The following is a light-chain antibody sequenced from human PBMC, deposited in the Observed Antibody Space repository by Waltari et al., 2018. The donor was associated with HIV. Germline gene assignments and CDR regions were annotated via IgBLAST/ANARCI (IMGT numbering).Light chain of an antibody. CDR2: EVS. Sequence: IVLTQTPLPLYVTPGQPASISCKSSQSLLHTDGKTYLSWYLQKAGQPPQLLINEVSNRFSRVPDRFSGGGSGTEFSLKISRVEAEDVGIYYCMQSIKLPLTFGGGTKVEIK. CDR3: MQSIKLPLT. V-gene: IGKV2D-29*01. J-gene: IGKJ4*01. CDR1: QSLLHTDGKTY.